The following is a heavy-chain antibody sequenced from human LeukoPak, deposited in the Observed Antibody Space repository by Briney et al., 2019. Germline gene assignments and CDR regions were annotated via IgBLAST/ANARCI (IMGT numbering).Heavy chain of an antibody. CDR1: GYTLTELS. V-gene: IGHV1-24*01. Sequence: ASVKVSCKVSGYTLTELSMHWVRQAPGKGLEWMGGFDPEDGETIHAQKFQGRVTMTEDTSTDTAYMELSSLRSEDTAVYYCATVWFGKDGRWFDPWGQGTLVTVSS. CDR3: ATVWFGKDGRWFDP. D-gene: IGHD3-10*01. CDR2: FDPEDGET. J-gene: IGHJ5*02.